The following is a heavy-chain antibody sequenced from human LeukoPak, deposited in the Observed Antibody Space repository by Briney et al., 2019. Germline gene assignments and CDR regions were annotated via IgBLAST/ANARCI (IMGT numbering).Heavy chain of an antibody. CDR2: IYYSGST. CDR3: ARRTSGGYYYYYMDV. J-gene: IGHJ6*03. D-gene: IGHD1-14*01. V-gene: IGHV4-59*08. CDR1: GGSMNSYY. Sequence: SETLSLTCTVSGGSMNSYYWSWIRQPPGKGLEWIGYIYYSGSTNYNPALNSRVTISVDTSKSQFSLKLSSVTAADTAVYYCARRTSGGYYYYYMDVWGKGTTVTVSS.